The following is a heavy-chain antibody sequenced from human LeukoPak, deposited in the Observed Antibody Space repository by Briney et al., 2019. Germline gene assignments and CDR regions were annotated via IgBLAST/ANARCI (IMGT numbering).Heavy chain of an antibody. D-gene: IGHD2-15*01. CDR1: GFTFSKYT. Sequence: HPGGSLRLSCAASGFTFSKYTMSWVRQAPGKGREWVSGITISGGDPSSAHSVKGPFTISIDNAKNSLYLQIKTCEVRGPARYFFAKDGRSTAPPWGEGTLVTASS. V-gene: IGHV3-23*01. J-gene: IGHJ5*02. CDR3: AKDGRSTAPP. CDR2: ITISGGDP.